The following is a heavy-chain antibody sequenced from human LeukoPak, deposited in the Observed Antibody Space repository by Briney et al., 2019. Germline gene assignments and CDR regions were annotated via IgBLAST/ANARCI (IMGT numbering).Heavy chain of an antibody. D-gene: IGHD4-17*01. CDR2: KTDGGTT. Sequence: PGGSLRLSCAASGFTFSNAWMSWVRQAPGKGLEWVGRKTDGGTTDYAAPVKGRFTISRDDSKNTLYLQMNSLKTEDTAVYYCTTATVTTLFDYWGRGTLVTVSS. CDR1: GFTFSNAW. V-gene: IGHV3-15*01. J-gene: IGHJ4*02. CDR3: TTATVTTLFDY.